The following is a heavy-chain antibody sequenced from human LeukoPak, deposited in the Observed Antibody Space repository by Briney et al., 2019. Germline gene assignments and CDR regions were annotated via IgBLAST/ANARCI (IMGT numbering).Heavy chain of an antibody. CDR3: ARGLFLGFDYYDGGGSGDFDL. CDR2: LYTSGST. V-gene: IGHV4-4*07. CDR1: GGSVRSYY. Sequence: PSETLSLTCTVSGGSVRSYYFSWIRQPAGKGLEWIGRLYTSGSTNYNPSLKSRVTMSVDTSKNQFSLKLSSVTAADTAVYYCARGLFLGFDYYDGGGSGDFDLWGRGTLVTVSS. J-gene: IGHJ2*01. D-gene: IGHD3-22*01.